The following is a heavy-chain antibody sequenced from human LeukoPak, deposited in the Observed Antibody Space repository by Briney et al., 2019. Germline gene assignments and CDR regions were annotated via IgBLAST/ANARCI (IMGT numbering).Heavy chain of an antibody. Sequence: GGSLRLSCAASGFTFSSYWMHWVRQAPGKGLVWVSRINTDGSSTSYADSVKGRFTISRDNAKNTLYLQMSSLRAEDTAIYYCAYLGLSSDWNDVPGPQIDYWGQGTPVTVSS. D-gene: IGHD1-1*01. J-gene: IGHJ4*02. V-gene: IGHV3-74*01. CDR3: AYLGLSSDWNDVPGPQIDY. CDR2: INTDGSST. CDR1: GFTFSSYW.